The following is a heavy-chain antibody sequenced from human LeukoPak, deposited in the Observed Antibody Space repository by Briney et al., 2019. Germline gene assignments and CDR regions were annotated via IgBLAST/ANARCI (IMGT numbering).Heavy chain of an antibody. V-gene: IGHV3-23*01. CDR2: ISGSGGST. J-gene: IGHJ4*02. CDR1: GFTFSSYA. CDR3: EYYYDSSGYYPVRDY. D-gene: IGHD3-22*01. Sequence: GGSLRLSCAASGFTFSSYAMSWVRQAPGKGLEWVSAISGSGGSTYYADSVKGRFTISRDNSKNTLYLQMNSLRAEDTAVYYCEYYYDSSGYYPVRDYWGQGTLVTVSS.